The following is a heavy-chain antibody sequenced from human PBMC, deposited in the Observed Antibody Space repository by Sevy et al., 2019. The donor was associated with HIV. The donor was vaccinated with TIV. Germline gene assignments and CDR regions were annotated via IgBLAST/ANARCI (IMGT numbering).Heavy chain of an antibody. V-gene: IGHV3-48*02. CDR2: ISSSSSTI. CDR3: ARDKRDYYGSGSLPYYFDY. J-gene: IGHJ4*02. Sequence: GGSLRLSCAASGFTFSSYSMNWVRQAPGKGLEWVSYISSSSSTIYYADSVKGRFTISRDNAKNSLYLQMNSLRDEDMAVYYCARDKRDYYGSGSLPYYFDYWGQGTLVTVSS. D-gene: IGHD3-10*01. CDR1: GFTFSSYS.